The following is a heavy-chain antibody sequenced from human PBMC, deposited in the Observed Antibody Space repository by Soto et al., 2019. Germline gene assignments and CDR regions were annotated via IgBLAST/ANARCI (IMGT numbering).Heavy chain of an antibody. J-gene: IGHJ6*03. CDR1: GGSISSGGYY. D-gene: IGHD2-2*01. Sequence: QVQLQESGPGLVKPSQTLSLTCTVSGGSISSGGYYWSWIRQHPGKGLEWIGYIYYSGSSYYNPSLKSRVTISVDTSKNQFSLKLSSVTAADTAVYYCARSGQLLLVSDYYYYYMDVWGKGTTVTVSS. V-gene: IGHV4-31*03. CDR2: IYYSGSS. CDR3: ARSGQLLLVSDYYYYYMDV.